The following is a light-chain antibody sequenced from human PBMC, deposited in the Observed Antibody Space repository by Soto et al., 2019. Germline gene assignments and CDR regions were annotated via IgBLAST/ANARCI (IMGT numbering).Light chain of an antibody. CDR2: DNN. J-gene: IGLJ2*01. CDR3: SSYTRTGNLIV. V-gene: IGLV1-40*01. Sequence: QAVVTQPPSVSGAPGQRVTISCSGSSSNIGAGYDVHWYQQLPGTAPKLLSYDNNNRPLGVPGRFSGSKSGTSASLAITGLQDEDEADYSCSSYTRTGNLIVFGGGTKLTAL. CDR1: SSNIGAGYD.